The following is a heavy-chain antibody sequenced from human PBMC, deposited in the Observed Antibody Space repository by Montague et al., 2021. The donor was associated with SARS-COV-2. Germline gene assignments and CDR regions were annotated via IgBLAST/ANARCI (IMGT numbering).Heavy chain of an antibody. V-gene: IGHV4-59*01. D-gene: IGHD3-3*01. CDR3: ARDYRLGSYDFWSAPEWCFDL. J-gene: IGHJ2*01. CDR1: GGSISSYY. Sequence: SETLSLTCTVSGGSISSYYWSWIRQPPGKGLEWIGYIYYSGSTNYNPSLKSRVTISIDTSKNQFSLKLSSVTAADTAVYYCARDYRLGSYDFWSAPEWCFDLWGRGTLVTVSS. CDR2: IYYSGST.